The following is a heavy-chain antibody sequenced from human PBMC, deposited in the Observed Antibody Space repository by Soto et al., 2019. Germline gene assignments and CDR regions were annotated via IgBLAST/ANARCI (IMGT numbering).Heavy chain of an antibody. CDR1: GFTFRTYG. Sequence: GGSLRLSCAASGFTFRTYGMHWVRQAPGKGLEWVAFISDDGSQKYYGDSVKGRFIISRDNSKNTLSLRMISLRTEDTSVYYCAKEAPGGWHFFDTWGQGTLVTVS. CDR2: ISDDGSQK. J-gene: IGHJ4*02. CDR3: AKEAPGGWHFFDT. V-gene: IGHV3-30*18. D-gene: IGHD6-19*01.